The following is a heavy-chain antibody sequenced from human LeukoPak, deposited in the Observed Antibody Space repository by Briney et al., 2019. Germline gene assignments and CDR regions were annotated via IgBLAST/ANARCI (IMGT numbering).Heavy chain of an antibody. CDR2: IIPIFGTA. D-gene: IGHD3-3*01. CDR3: ARGSNYDFWSGSPVEDYYYYMDV. V-gene: IGHV1-69*05. J-gene: IGHJ6*03. CDR1: GGTFSSYA. Sequence: ASVKVSCKASGGTFSSYAISWVRRAPGQGLEWMGGIIPIFGTANYAQKFQGRVTITTDESTSTAYMELSSLRSEDTAVYYCARGSNYDFWSGSPVEDYYYYMDVWGKGTTVTVSS.